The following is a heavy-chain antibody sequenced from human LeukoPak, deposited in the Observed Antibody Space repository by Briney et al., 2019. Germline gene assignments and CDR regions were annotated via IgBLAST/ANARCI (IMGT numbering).Heavy chain of an antibody. J-gene: IGHJ6*03. Sequence: SETLSLTCTVSGGSISSYSYYWGWIRQPPGKGLEWIGEINHSGSTNYNPSLKSRVTISVDTSKNQFSLKLSPVTAADTAVYYCAREREVGYSYGPRGSWDYYYYMDVWGKGTTVTVSS. CDR1: GGSISSYSYY. CDR2: INHSGST. CDR3: AREREVGYSYGPRGSWDYYYYMDV. D-gene: IGHD5-18*01. V-gene: IGHV4-39*07.